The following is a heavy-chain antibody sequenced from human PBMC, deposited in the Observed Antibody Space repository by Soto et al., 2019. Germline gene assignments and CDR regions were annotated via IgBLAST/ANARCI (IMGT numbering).Heavy chain of an antibody. V-gene: IGHV1-18*04. Sequence: ASVKVSCKASGYTFTGYYMHWVRQAPGQGLVWMGWFSVLNGNTNYAQKLQGRVTMTTDTSTSTAYMELRSLRSDDTAVYYCARDPEYQWPYGFDYWGQGTLVTVSS. D-gene: IGHD6-19*01. CDR1: GYTFTGYY. CDR2: FSVLNGNT. CDR3: ARDPEYQWPYGFDY. J-gene: IGHJ4*02.